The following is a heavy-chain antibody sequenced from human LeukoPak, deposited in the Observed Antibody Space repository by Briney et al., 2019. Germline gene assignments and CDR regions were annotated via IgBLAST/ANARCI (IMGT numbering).Heavy chain of an antibody. CDR3: AINMVRGVNMDV. CDR2: INHSGDT. CDR1: GGSFSGYY. D-gene: IGHD3-10*01. Sequence: PSETLSLTCAVYGGSFSGYYWGWIRQPPGKGLEWIGEINHSGDTNYSPSLESRVTISVDTSKNQFSLKLSSVTAADTAVYYCAINMVRGVNMDVWGKGTTVTVSS. J-gene: IGHJ6*03. V-gene: IGHV4-34*01.